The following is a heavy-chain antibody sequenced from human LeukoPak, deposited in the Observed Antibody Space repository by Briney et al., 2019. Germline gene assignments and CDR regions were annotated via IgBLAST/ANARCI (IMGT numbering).Heavy chain of an antibody. V-gene: IGHV4-34*01. D-gene: IGHD3-3*01. J-gene: IGHJ4*02. CDR1: GGSLSDHY. Sequence: PSETLSLTCAVSGGSLSDHYWSWVRQPPGKGLEWIGEINHSGNTNYNPSLKSRVTISVDTSKNQFSLKLNSVTAADTAVYYCAIAPAFYGSWSGPDFDFWGQGTLVTVSS. CDR2: INHSGNT. CDR3: AIAPAFYGSWSGPDFDF.